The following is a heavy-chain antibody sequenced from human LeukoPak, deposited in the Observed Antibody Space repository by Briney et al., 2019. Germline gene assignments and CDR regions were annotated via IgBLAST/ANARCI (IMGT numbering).Heavy chain of an antibody. J-gene: IGHJ4*02. CDR1: GFTFRSYA. V-gene: IGHV3-23*01. CDR2: ISGSGGST. CDR3: AKKSIAVAGHFDY. D-gene: IGHD6-13*01. Sequence: PGGSLRLSCAASGFTFRSYAMNWVRQAPGKGLEWVSAISGSGGSTYYADSVKGRFTISRDNSKNTLYLQMNSLRAEDTAVYYCAKKSIAVAGHFDYWGQGTLVTVSS.